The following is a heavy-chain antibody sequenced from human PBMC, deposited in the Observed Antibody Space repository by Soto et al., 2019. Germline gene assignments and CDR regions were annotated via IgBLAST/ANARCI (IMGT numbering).Heavy chain of an antibody. V-gene: IGHV3-23*01. D-gene: IGHD2-21*02. CDR2: ITQSGGNI. CDR3: ARSIVVVTALDY. J-gene: IGHJ4*02. Sequence: GGSLRLSCAASGFTFRDYTLSWVRQAPGKGLEWVSGITQSGGNIYSQKFQGRVTITRDTSASTAYMELSSLRSEDTAVYYCARSIVVVTALDYWGQGTLVTVSS. CDR1: GFTFRDYT.